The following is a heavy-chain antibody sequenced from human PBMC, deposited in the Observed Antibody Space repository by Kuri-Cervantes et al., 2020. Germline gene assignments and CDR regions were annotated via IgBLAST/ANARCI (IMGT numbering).Heavy chain of an antibody. J-gene: IGHJ6*03. CDR1: GYTFTSYA. D-gene: IGHD3-10*02. CDR3: ARRYFYVGGGGGGGGGGFYMDV. V-gene: IGHV1-2*02. CDR2: INPNSGGT. Sequence: ASVKVSCKASGYTFTSYAMHWVRQAPGRGLEWMGWINPNSGGTKYAQKFQGRVTMTRNTSISTAYMELRRLRSDDTAVYYCARRYFYVGGGGGGGGGGFYMDVWGKGTTVTVSS.